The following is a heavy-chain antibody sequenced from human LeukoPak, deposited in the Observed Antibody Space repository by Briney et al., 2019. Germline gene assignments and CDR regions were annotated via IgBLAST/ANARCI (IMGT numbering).Heavy chain of an antibody. CDR2: ISWNSGSI. CDR3: AKDMGWYYSDSSGSKGFDY. D-gene: IGHD3-22*01. V-gene: IGHV3-9*01. CDR1: GFTFDDYA. Sequence: QPGGSLGLSYAASGFTFDDYAMHWVRQAPGKGLEWVSGISWNSGSIGYADSVKGRFTISRDNAKNSLYLQMNSLRAEDTALYYCAKDMGWYYSDSSGSKGFDYWGQGTLVTVSS. J-gene: IGHJ4*02.